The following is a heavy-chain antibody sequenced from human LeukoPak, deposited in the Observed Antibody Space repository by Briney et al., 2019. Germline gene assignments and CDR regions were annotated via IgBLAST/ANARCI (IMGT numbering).Heavy chain of an antibody. CDR3: ARENSGRYPVHYYYGMDV. CDR1: GFVFSGAW. V-gene: IGHV3-33*07. Sequence: PGGSLTLSCAASGFVFSGAWMSWVRQAPGKGLEWVAVIWYDGSNRYYADSVKGRFTISRDNSKNTLYLQMNSLRAEDTAVYYCARENSGRYPVHYYYGMDVWGQGTTVTVSS. D-gene: IGHD3-10*01. CDR2: IWYDGSNR. J-gene: IGHJ6*02.